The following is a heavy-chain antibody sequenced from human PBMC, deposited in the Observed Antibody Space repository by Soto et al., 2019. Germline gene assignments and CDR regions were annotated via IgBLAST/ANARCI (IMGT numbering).Heavy chain of an antibody. J-gene: IGHJ6*02. CDR1: GYTFTSYA. D-gene: IGHD1-1*01. Sequence: GGSLRLSCAASGYTFTSYAMHWVRQAPGQRLEWMGWINAGNGNTKYSQKFQGRVTITRDTSASTAYMELSSLRSEDTAVYYCATDSGTGGYYGMDVWGQGTTVTVSS. CDR3: ATDSGTGGYYGMDV. V-gene: IGHV1-3*01. CDR2: INAGNGNT.